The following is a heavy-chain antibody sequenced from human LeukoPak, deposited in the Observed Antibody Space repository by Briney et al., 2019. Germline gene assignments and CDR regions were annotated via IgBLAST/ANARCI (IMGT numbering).Heavy chain of an antibody. CDR1: EFNFNSFG. Sequence: GSLRLSCSASEFNFNSFGMNWVRQAPGKGPEWISYISSSSEVKHYADSVKGRFTISRDNDKNSLFLQMDRLRAEDTAVYFCTRDHYDFWSSYWYAFDLWGQGTKVTVSS. J-gene: IGHJ3*01. D-gene: IGHD3-3*01. CDR3: TRDHYDFWSSYWYAFDL. V-gene: IGHV3-48*04. CDR2: ISSSSEVK.